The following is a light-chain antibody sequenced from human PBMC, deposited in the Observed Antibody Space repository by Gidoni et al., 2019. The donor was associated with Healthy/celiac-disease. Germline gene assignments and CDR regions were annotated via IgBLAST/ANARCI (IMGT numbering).Light chain of an antibody. Sequence: DIQMTQSPSSLSASLGDRVTITCRASQSISSYLNWYQQKPGKAPKLLIYAASSLQSGVPSRFSGSGSGTDFTLTISSLQPEDFATYYCQQSYSTPTFGGRTKVEIK. J-gene: IGKJ4*01. V-gene: IGKV1-39*01. CDR2: AAS. CDR3: QQSYSTPT. CDR1: QSISSY.